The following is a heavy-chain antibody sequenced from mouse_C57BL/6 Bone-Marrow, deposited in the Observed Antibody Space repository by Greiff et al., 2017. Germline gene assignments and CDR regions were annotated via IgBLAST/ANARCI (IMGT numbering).Heavy chain of an antibody. CDR2: INPYNGGT. J-gene: IGHJ3*01. Sequence: EVQLQQSGPVLVKPGASVKMSCKASGYTFTDYYMNWVKQSPGKSLEWIGVINPYNGGTSYNQKFKGKATLTVDKSSSTAYMVLNSLTSEDSSVYYCARKNDFFAYWGQGTLVTVSA. CDR3: ARKNDFFAY. CDR1: GYTFTDYY. D-gene: IGHD2-4*01. V-gene: IGHV1-19*01.